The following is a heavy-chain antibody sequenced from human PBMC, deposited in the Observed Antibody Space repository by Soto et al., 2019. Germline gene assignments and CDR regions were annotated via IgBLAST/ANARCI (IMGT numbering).Heavy chain of an antibody. D-gene: IGHD1-26*01. CDR1: GYTFTAYY. J-gene: IGHJ4*02. CDR3: ARALSFGSGTFDY. V-gene: IGHV1-2*02. Sequence: QVQLVQSGAEVKKPGASVKVSCKTSGYTFTAYYMHWVRQAPGQGLEWMGCINPDSGGTKYAQKSQGRVTMTRDTSITTAYMDLSSLRSDDTAFYYCARALSFGSGTFDYWGQGTLVTVSS. CDR2: INPDSGGT.